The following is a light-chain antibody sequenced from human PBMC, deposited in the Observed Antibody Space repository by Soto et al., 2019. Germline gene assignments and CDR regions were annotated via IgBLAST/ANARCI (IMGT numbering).Light chain of an antibody. CDR1: PTFSRW. Sequence: DIQMTQSPSTLSGSVGDRVTITCRASPTFSRWLAWYQQKPGKAPKLLIYKASTLKSGVPSRFSGSGSGTEFTLTISSLQPDDFATYYCQHYNSYSEAFGQGTKVELK. CDR2: KAS. V-gene: IGKV1-5*03. CDR3: QHYNSYSEA. J-gene: IGKJ1*01.